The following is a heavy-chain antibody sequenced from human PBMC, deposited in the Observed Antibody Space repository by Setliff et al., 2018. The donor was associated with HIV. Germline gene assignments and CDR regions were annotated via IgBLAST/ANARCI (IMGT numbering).Heavy chain of an antibody. V-gene: IGHV1-69*10. D-gene: IGHD6-13*01. J-gene: IGHJ4*02. CDR2: ITPFVGIT. CDR3: ARDKGIREAASLDY. Sequence: SVKVSCKASGYTFSNYGISWVRQAPGQGLEWMGEITPFVGITNYAQKFQGRVTISADESTATAYIELSSLTSQDTAVYYCARDKGIREAASLDYWGQGSLVTVSS. CDR1: GYTFSNYG.